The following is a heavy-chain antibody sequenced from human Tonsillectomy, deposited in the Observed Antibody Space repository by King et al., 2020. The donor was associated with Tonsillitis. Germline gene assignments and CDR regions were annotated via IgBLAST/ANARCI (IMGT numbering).Heavy chain of an antibody. V-gene: IGHV1-18*04. J-gene: IGHJ4*02. CDR3: ARGSPDYYGSETLDPAGDY. CDR2: ISGYNGNT. Sequence: QLVQSGAGVKKPGASVKVSCKASGYTFTSYGISWVRQAPGQGLEWMGWISGYNGNTNYAKKLQGRVTMTTDTSTSTAYMELRSLRSDDTAVYYCARGSPDYYGSETLDPAGDYWGQGTLVTVSS. D-gene: IGHD3-10*01. CDR1: GYTFTSYG.